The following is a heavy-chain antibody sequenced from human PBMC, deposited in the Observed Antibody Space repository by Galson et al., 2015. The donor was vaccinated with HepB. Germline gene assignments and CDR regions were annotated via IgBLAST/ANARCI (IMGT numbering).Heavy chain of an antibody. Sequence: SETLSLTCVVYGGSFSDYYWSWIRQSPGKGLEWIGEINHRGRSNYNPSLESRVTMSVDTSRSQFSLKLNSMTAADTAMYYCARQPIAAEAPFDPWGQGTLVTVSS. CDR3: ARQPIAAEAPFDP. D-gene: IGHD6-13*01. V-gene: IGHV4-34*01. CDR1: GGSFSDYY. CDR2: INHRGRS. J-gene: IGHJ5*02.